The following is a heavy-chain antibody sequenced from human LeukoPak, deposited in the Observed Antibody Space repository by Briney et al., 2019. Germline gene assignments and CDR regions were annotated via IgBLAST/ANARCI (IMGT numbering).Heavy chain of an antibody. CDR3: AACGSGWYVKL. D-gene: IGHD6-19*01. J-gene: IGHJ4*02. CDR2: ISSSGSTI. V-gene: IGHV3-11*04. CDR1: GFTFSDYY. Sequence: GXSXXLSCAXXGFTFSDYYXSWVRQAPGKGLXWVSYISSSGSTIYYADSVKGRFTISRDNAKNSLYLQMNSLRAEDTAVYYCAACGSGWYVKLWGQGTLVTVSS.